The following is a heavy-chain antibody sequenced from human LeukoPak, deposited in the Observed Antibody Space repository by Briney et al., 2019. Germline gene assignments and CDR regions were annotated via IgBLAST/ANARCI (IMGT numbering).Heavy chain of an antibody. J-gene: IGHJ5*02. CDR1: GGSISSSSYY. V-gene: IGHV4-39*01. Sequence: PSATLSLTCTVSGGSISSSSYYWGWIRQPPGKGLEWIGSIYYSGSTYYNPSLKSRVTISVDTSKNQFSLKLSSVTAADTAVYYCARFLTIPRSNWFDPWGQGTLVTVSS. CDR2: IYYSGST. CDR3: ARFLTIPRSNWFDP. D-gene: IGHD4/OR15-4a*01.